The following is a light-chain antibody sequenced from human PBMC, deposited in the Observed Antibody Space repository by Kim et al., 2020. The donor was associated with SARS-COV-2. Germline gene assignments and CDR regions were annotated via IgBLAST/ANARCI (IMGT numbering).Light chain of an antibody. CDR2: YVS. CDR1: GSDVGGYNY. CDR3: SSYTSSSTPVV. V-gene: IGLV2-14*03. Sequence: QSITISSTGTGSDVGGYNYVSWYQQHPGKAPKLMIYYVSNRPSGVSNRFSGSKSGNTASLTISGLQAEDEADYYCSSYTSSSTPVVFGGGTQLTV. J-gene: IGLJ2*01.